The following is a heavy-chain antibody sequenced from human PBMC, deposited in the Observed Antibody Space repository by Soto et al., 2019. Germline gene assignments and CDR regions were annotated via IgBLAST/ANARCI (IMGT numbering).Heavy chain of an antibody. D-gene: IGHD5-18*01. Sequence: ASVKVSCKASGYTFTSYAMHWVRQAPGQRLEWMGWINAGNGNTKYSQKFQGRVTITRDTSASTAYMELSSLRSEDTAVYYCARDSPGGYSYMNYWGQGTLVTVSS. CDR3: ARDSPGGYSYMNY. CDR1: GYTFTSYA. CDR2: INAGNGNT. J-gene: IGHJ4*02. V-gene: IGHV1-3*01.